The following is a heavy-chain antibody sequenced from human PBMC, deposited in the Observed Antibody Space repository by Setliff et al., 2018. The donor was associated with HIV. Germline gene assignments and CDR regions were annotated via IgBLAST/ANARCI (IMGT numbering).Heavy chain of an antibody. J-gene: IGHJ5*02. CDR3: ARGLGGYCSSVSCYEADH. CDR2: IDQSGST. Sequence: SETLSLTCAVYGGSFSGYSWTWIRQPPGKGLEWIGEIDQSGSTNYNPSLKSRVTTSVDTSKNQSSLRLSSVTAADTAVYYCARGLGGYCSSVSCYEADHWGQGTLVTVSS. D-gene: IGHD2-2*01. V-gene: IGHV4-34*01. CDR1: GGSFSGYS.